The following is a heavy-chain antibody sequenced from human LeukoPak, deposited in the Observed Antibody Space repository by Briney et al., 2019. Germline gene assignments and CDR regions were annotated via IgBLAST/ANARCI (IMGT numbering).Heavy chain of an antibody. J-gene: IGHJ4*02. D-gene: IGHD6-19*01. CDR2: IYHSGST. V-gene: IGHV4-38-2*01. Sequence: SETLSLTCAVSGYSISSGYYWGWIRQPPGKGLEWIGSIYHSGSTYLNPSLKSRVTISVDTSKNQFSLKLSSVTAADTAVYYCASGGLAVAVSPYYFDYWGQGTLVTVSS. CDR3: ASGGLAVAVSPYYFDY. CDR1: GYSISSGYY.